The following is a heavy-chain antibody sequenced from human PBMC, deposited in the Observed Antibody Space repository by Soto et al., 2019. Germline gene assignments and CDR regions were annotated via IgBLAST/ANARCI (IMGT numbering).Heavy chain of an antibody. J-gene: IGHJ4*02. CDR1: GFTVSNNY. CDR3: ALERGGGGY. V-gene: IGHV3-53*01. D-gene: IGHD3-10*01. Sequence: EVQLVESGGGLIQPGGSLRLSCAVSGFTVSNNYMSWVRQAPGKGLEGVSVIYSGGYTAYGDSVKGRFTISRDNSKNTLFLKMNGREPDAGGVFCWALERGGGGYWGQGTLVTVSS. CDR2: IYSGGYT.